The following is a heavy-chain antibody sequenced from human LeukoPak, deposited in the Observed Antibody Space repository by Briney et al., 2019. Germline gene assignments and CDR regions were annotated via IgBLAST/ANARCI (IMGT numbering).Heavy chain of an antibody. D-gene: IGHD3-3*01. CDR3: VKWNFWSGFNWFDP. J-gene: IGHJ5*02. CDR2: ISSNGGST. V-gene: IGHV3-64D*06. CDR1: GFTFSSYA. Sequence: GGSLRLSCSASGFTFSSYAIHRVRQAPGKGLEYVSAISSNGGSTYYADSVKGRFTISRDNSKNTLYLQMSSLRPEDTAVYYCVKWNFWSGFNWFDPWGQGTLVTVSS.